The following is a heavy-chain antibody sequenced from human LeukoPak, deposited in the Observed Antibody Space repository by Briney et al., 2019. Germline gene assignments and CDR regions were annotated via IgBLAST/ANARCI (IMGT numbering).Heavy chain of an antibody. CDR1: GFTFSSYD. CDR2: IGTAGDT. J-gene: IGHJ4*02. V-gene: IGHV3-13*01. Sequence: PGGSLRLSCAASGFTFSSYDMHWVRQATGKGLEWVSAIGTAGDTHYPGSVKGRFTISRENAKNSLYLQMNSLRAGDTAVYYCARGTYDYGDYYFDCWGQGTLVTVSS. D-gene: IGHD4-17*01. CDR3: ARGTYDYGDYYFDC.